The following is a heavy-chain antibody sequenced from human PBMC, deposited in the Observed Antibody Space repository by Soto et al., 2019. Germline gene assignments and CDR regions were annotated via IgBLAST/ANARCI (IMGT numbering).Heavy chain of an antibody. J-gene: IGHJ6*02. CDR1: GFTFKTHA. V-gene: IGHV3-30*18. Sequence: QVQLVESGGGVVQPGTSLRLSCAASGFTFKTHAMHWVRQAPGKGLEWMAVIAYDRNEKFYADSVKGRFTISRDNSKNALYLQINTLRNGDTAVYYCGKDVGDYVPYYYGVDVWGQGTTVTVSS. D-gene: IGHD1-26*01. CDR3: GKDVGDYVPYYYGVDV. CDR2: IAYDRNEK.